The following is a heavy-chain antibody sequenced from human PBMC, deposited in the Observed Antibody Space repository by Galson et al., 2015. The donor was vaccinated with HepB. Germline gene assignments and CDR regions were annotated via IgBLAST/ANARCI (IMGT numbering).Heavy chain of an antibody. D-gene: IGHD6-19*01. CDR2: IYYSGST. CDR1: GGSISSSSYY. J-gene: IGHJ4*02. V-gene: IGHV4-39*01. CDR3: ATPSVAGSYYFDY. Sequence: ETLSLTCTVSGGSISSSSYYWGWIRQPPGKGLEWIGSIYYSGSTYYNPSLKSRVTISVDTSKNQFSLKLSSVTAADTAVYYCATPSVAGSYYFDYWGQGTLVTVSS.